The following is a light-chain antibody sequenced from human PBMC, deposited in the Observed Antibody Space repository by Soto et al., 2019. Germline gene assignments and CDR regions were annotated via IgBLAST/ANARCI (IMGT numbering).Light chain of an antibody. CDR3: QQYGTSPPT. CDR2: GAS. J-gene: IGKJ3*01. Sequence: EIVLTQSPDTLSLSPGERATLSCRASQSVSRNSLAWYQQQPGQAPRLLIYGASSRATDIPDRFSGSGSGTDFTLIVSRLEPEDFAVYFCQQYGTSPPTFRPGTKVDIK. V-gene: IGKV3-20*01. CDR1: QSVSRNS.